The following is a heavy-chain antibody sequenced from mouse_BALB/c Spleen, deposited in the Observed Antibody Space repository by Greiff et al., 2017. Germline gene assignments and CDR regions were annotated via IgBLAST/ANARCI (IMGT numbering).Heavy chain of an antibody. D-gene: IGHD2-14*01. J-gene: IGHJ3*01. CDR3: ATYYRFPFAY. V-gene: IGHV5-9-4*01. CDR2: ISSGGSYT. Sequence: EVKLMESGGGLVKPGGSLKLSCAASGFTFSSYAMSWVRQSPEKRLEWVAEISSGGSYTYYPDTVTGRFTISRDNAKNTLYLEMSSLRSEDTAMYYCATYYRFPFAYWGQGTLVTVSA. CDR1: GFTFSSYA.